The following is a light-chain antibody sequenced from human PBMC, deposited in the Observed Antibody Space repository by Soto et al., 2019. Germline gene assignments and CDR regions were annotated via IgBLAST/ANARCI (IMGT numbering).Light chain of an antibody. J-gene: IGKJ4*01. CDR1: QSVSSW. V-gene: IGKV1-33*01. CDR3: QQYDNLPLT. Sequence: DIQMTQSPSTLSASVGDRVTITCRASQSVSSWLAWFQQKPGEAPKLLIYHASNLQPGVPSRFSGSGSGTDFSFSISSLQPEDIATYYCQQYDNLPLTFGEGTKVDIK. CDR2: HAS.